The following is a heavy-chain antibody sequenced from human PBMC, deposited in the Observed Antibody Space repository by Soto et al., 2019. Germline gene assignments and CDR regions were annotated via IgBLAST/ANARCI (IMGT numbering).Heavy chain of an antibody. Sequence: ASVKVSCKASGCTFSSYAISWVRQAPGQGLEWMGGIIPIFGTANYAQKFQGRVTITADKSTSTAYMELSSLRSEDTAVYYCAREGGSDSYDAFDIWGQGTMVTVSS. V-gene: IGHV1-69*06. CDR2: IIPIFGTA. CDR3: AREGGSDSYDAFDI. CDR1: GCTFSSYA. J-gene: IGHJ3*02. D-gene: IGHD3-16*01.